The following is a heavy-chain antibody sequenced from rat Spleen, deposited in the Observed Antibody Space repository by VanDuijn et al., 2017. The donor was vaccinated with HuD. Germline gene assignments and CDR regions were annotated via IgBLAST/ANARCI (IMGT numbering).Heavy chain of an antibody. CDR3: ARHSLPGYNWFAY. D-gene: IGHD1-4*01. J-gene: IGHJ3*01. V-gene: IGHV5-25*01. Sequence: EVQLVESGGGLVQPGRSLKLSCAASGFTFSDYNMAWVRQVPTKGLEWVASIRNGGDNSYYRDSVKGRFTISRDNAKSTLYLQMDSLRSEDTATYYCARHSLPGYNWFAYWGQGTLVTVSS. CDR1: GFTFSDYN. CDR2: IRNGGDNS.